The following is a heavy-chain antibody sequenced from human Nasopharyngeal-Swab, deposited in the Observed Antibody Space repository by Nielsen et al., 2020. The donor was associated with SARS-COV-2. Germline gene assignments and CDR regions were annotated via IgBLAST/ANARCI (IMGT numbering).Heavy chain of an antibody. CDR2: IYSSGST. CDR1: GDSISTSH. D-gene: IGHD1-14*01. V-gene: IGHV4-59*08. J-gene: IGHJ4*02. Sequence: GSLRLPCKVSGDSISTSHWSWIRQSPGKGLEWIGYIYSSGSTNYNPSLKSRVTISVDTSKNEFSLRLNSVTAADTAVYFCARQMGTSWGQGTLVTVSS. CDR3: ARQMGTS.